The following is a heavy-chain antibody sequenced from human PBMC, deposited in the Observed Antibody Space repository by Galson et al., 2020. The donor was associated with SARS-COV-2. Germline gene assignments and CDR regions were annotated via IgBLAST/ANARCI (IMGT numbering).Heavy chain of an antibody. Sequence: GGSLRLSCAASGFTFSSHGMSWVRQAPGKGLEWVSAISGSGSNTYSADSVKGRFTISRDNSKNTLHLQMNSLRAEDTAVYYCAMGPYCSTVSCYAGGGIDYWGQRTLVTVSS. CDR2: ISGSGSNT. D-gene: IGHD2-2*01. V-gene: IGHV3-23*01. J-gene: IGHJ4*02. CDR1: GFTFSSHG. CDR3: AMGPYCSTVSCYAGGGIDY.